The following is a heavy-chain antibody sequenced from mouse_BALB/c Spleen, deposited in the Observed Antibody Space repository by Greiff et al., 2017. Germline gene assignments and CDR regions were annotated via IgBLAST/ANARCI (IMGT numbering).Heavy chain of an antibody. J-gene: IGHJ4*01. V-gene: IGHV1-14*01. CDR1: GYTFTSYV. D-gene: IGHD2-1*01. Sequence: EVKLVESGPELVKPGASVKMSCKASGYTFTSYVMHWVKQKPGQGLEWIGYINPYNDGTKYNEKFKGKATLTSDKSSSTAYMELSSLTSEDSAVYYCARNYGNYYYYAMDDWGQGTSVTVSS. CDR3: ARNYGNYYYYAMDD. CDR2: INPYNDGT.